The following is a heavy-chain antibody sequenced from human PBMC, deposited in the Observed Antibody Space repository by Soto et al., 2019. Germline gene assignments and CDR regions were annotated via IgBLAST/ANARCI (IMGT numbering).Heavy chain of an antibody. J-gene: IGHJ4*02. V-gene: IGHV4-4*02. D-gene: IGHD5-12*01. CDR2: IHQSGST. CDR1: GGSISSIDW. Sequence: QVQVQESGPGLLKPSGTLSLTCAVSGGSISSIDWWSWVRQPPGKGLEWIGEIHQSGSTHYNPSLQRRVTMPVDIPKNQLSLRLTSVTAADTAVYYCVSAGGYEPKVYWGQGTQVTVSS. CDR3: VSAGGYEPKVY.